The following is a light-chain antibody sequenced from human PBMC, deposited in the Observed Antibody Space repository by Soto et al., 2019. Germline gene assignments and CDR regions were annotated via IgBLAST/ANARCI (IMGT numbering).Light chain of an antibody. J-gene: IGKJ5*01. V-gene: IGKV3-11*01. CDR2: DAS. CDR3: QQRSNWPLT. Sequence: EIVLIQSPSTLSLSPGERATLSCRASQSVGSYLAWYQHKPGQAPRLLISDASNRATGIPARFSGSGSETDFTLTISSLEPEDFAVYYCQQRSNWPLTFGQGTRLEI. CDR1: QSVGSY.